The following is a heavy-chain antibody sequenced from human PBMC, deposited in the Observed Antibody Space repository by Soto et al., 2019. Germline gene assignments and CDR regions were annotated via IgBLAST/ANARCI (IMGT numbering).Heavy chain of an antibody. CDR2: IIPIFGTA. CDR1: GGTFSSYA. J-gene: IGHJ4*02. D-gene: IGHD6-19*01. CDR3: AREGIAVAGNFDY. V-gene: IGHV1-69*13. Sequence: SVKVSCKASGGTFSSYAISWVRQAPGQGLEWMGGIIPIFGTANYAQKFQGRVTITADESTSTAYMELSSLRSEDTAVYYCAREGIAVAGNFDYWGQGTLVTVSS.